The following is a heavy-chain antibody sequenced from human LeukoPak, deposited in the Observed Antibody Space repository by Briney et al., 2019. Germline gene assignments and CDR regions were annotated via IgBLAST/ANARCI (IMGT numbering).Heavy chain of an antibody. J-gene: IGHJ5*02. CDR3: ARRDYGDYTEFDP. D-gene: IGHD4-17*01. Sequence: GESLQISCKGSGYSFTSYWISWVRQMPGKGLEWMGRIDPSDSYTNYSPSFQGHVTISADKSISTAYLQWSSLKASDTAMYYCARRDYGDYTEFDPWGQGTLVTASS. CDR2: IDPSDSYT. CDR1: GYSFTSYW. V-gene: IGHV5-10-1*01.